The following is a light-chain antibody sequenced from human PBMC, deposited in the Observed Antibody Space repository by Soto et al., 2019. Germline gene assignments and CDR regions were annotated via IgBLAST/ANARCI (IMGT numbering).Light chain of an antibody. J-gene: IGLJ2*01. Sequence: QSALTQPPSVSGSPGQSVTISCTGTSRDVGLYKRVSWYQQPPGTAPKLMIYEVSKRPSGVPDRFSGSKSGNTASLTISGLQAEDEADYYCCSYTSSNTLVFGGGTKLTVL. V-gene: IGLV2-18*02. CDR3: CSYTSSNTLV. CDR2: EVS. CDR1: SRDVGLYKR.